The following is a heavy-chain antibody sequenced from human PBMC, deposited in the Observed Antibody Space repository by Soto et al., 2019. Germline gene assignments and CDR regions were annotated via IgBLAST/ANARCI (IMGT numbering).Heavy chain of an antibody. CDR2: ISSSSSYV. CDR3: ARGPVDGDYPYNWFDP. Sequence: EVQLVESGGGLVKPGGSLRLSCAASGFTFSSYSMNWVRQAPGKGLEWVSSISSSSSYVYYADSVRGRFTISRDNAKNSLYLQMNSLRAEDTAVYYCARGPVDGDYPYNWFDPWGQGTLVTVSS. J-gene: IGHJ5*02. D-gene: IGHD4-17*01. V-gene: IGHV3-21*01. CDR1: GFTFSSYS.